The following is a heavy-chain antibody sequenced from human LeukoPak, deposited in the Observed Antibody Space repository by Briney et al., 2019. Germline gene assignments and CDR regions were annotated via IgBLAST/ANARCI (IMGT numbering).Heavy chain of an antibody. V-gene: IGHV3-53*01. CDR2: IYSGGST. Sequence: GGSLRLSCAASGFTFSSYAMHWIRQAPGKGLEWVPVIYSGGSTYYADSVKGRFTTSRDNSKNTLYLQMNSLRAEDTAVYYCARGSRFDPWGQGTLVTVSS. J-gene: IGHJ5*02. CDR1: GFTFSSYA. CDR3: ARGSRFDP.